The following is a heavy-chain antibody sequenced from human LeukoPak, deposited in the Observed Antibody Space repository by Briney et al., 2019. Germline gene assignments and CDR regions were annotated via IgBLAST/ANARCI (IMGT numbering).Heavy chain of an antibody. V-gene: IGHV4-38-2*02. D-gene: IGHD3-9*01. CDR3: ARDRRADNSNWFDP. CDR1: GYSISSGHY. CDR2: IYHSGST. J-gene: IGHJ5*02. Sequence: SETLSLTCTVSGYSISSGHYWGWIRQPPGKGLEWIGSIYHSGSTYYNPSLKSRVTISVDTSKNQFSLKLSSVTAADTAVYYCARDRRADNSNWFDPWGQGTLVTVSS.